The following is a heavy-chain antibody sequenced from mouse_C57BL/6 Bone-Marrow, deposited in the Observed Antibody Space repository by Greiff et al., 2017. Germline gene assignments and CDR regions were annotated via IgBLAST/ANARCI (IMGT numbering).Heavy chain of an antibody. V-gene: IGHV2-9-1*01. Sequence: VQLQESGPGLVAPSQSLSITCTVSGFSLTSYAISWVRQPPGKGLEWLGVIWTGGGTNYNSALKSRLSISKDNSKSQVFLKMNSLQTDDTARYYCARILRLPSYWYFDVWGTGTTVTVSS. J-gene: IGHJ1*03. D-gene: IGHD3-2*02. CDR2: IWTGGGT. CDR1: GFSLTSYA. CDR3: ARILRLPSYWYFDV.